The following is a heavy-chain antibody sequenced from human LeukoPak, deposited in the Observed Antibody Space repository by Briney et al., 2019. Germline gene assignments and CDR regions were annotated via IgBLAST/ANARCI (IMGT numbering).Heavy chain of an antibody. CDR3: AKSTGYSTTGRDFDS. D-gene: IGHD6-13*01. CDR1: GFTFRMYA. Sequence: PGGSLRLSCVASGFTFRMYAMSWVRQAPGKGLEWVSDISGGGATTFYADSVKGRFTISRDNSKNTLYLQLSSLGAEDTAVYYCAKSTGYSTTGRDFDSWGRGTLVTVSS. CDR2: ISGGGATT. V-gene: IGHV3-23*01. J-gene: IGHJ4*02.